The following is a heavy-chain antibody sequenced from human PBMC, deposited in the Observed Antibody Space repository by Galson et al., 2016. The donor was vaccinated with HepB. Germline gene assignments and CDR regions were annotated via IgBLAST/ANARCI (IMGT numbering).Heavy chain of an antibody. Sequence: SLRLSCAASGFTFSNAWMNWVRQAPGKGLEWVGRTKSKTDGGTTDYAAPVKGRFTIPRDDSKNTLYLQMNSLKTEDTAIYYCTTIGYFAWLSGRRFDYWGQGILVTVSS. V-gene: IGHV3-15*07. CDR3: TTIGYFAWLSGRRFDY. D-gene: IGHD3-9*01. CDR1: GFTFSNAW. CDR2: TKSKTDGGTT. J-gene: IGHJ4*02.